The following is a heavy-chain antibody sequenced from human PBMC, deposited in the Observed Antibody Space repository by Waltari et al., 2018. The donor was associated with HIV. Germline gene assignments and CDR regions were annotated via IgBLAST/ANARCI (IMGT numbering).Heavy chain of an antibody. D-gene: IGHD6-13*01. V-gene: IGHV2-5*02. CDR1: GFSLSSTGVG. J-gene: IGHJ5*02. CDR2: IYWDDDK. Sequence: QITLKESGPTLLKPTQTLTLTCTFSGFSLSSTGVGVGWIRQPPGKALEWLAFIYWDDDKRYNPSLKTRLTVTKDTSKNQVVLTMTNMGPVDTATYYCTRRLSIPAAGLSSFDPWGQGTLVIVSS. CDR3: TRRLSIPAAGLSSFDP.